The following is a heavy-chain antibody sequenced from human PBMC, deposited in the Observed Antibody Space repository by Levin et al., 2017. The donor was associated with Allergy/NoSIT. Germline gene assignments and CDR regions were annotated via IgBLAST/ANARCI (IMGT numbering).Heavy chain of an antibody. Sequence: GGSLRLSCAVSGFTFSSYAMSWVRQAPGKGLEWVATIDSSGGSTYYADSVKGRFTISRDNSENTLYLQMSSLRAEDTAIYCCAQDVGPTDNWFDPWGQGTLVTVSS. CDR2: IDSSGGST. CDR1: GFTFSSYA. V-gene: IGHV3-23*01. D-gene: IGHD1-26*01. J-gene: IGHJ5*02. CDR3: AQDVGPTDNWFDP.